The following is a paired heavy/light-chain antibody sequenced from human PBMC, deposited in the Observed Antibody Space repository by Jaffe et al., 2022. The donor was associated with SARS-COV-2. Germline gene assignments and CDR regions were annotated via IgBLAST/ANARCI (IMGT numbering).Heavy chain of an antibody. CDR1: GGTFSSYT. V-gene: IGHV1-69*02. J-gene: IGHJ6*02. D-gene: IGHD4-4*01. Sequence: QVQLVQSGAEVKKPGSSVKVSCKASGGTFSSYTISWVRQAPGQGLEWMGRIIPILGIANYAQKFQGRVTITADKSTSTAYMELSSLRSEDTAVYYCAREEATVTSYYYYGMDVWGQGTTVTVSS. CDR2: IIPILGIA. CDR3: AREEATVTSYYYYGMDV.
Light chain of an antibody. V-gene: IGKV2-28*01. CDR1: QSLLHSNGYNY. J-gene: IGKJ4*01. CDR2: LGS. CDR3: MQALQTPRT. Sequence: DIVMTQSPLSLPVTPGEPASISCRSSQSLLHSNGYNYLDWYLQKPGQSPQLLIYLGSNRASGVPDRFSGSGSGTDFTLKISRVEAEDVGVYYCMQALQTPRTFGGGTKVEIK.